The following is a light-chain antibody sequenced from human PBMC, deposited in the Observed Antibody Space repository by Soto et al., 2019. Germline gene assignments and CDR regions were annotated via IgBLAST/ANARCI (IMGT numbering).Light chain of an antibody. CDR3: QQGVT. CDR1: QSISSW. V-gene: IGKV1-5*01. J-gene: IGKJ4*01. CDR2: DAS. Sequence: DIPMTQSPSTLSASVGDRVTITCRASQSISSWLAWYQQKPGKAPKLLIYDASSLESGVPDRFSGSGSGTDFTLTIARLEPEDFAVFYCQQGVTFGGGTKVEIK.